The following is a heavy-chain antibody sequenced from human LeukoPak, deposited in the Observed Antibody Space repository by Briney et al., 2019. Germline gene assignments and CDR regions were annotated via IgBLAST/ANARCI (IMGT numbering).Heavy chain of an antibody. V-gene: IGHV3-30-3*01. D-gene: IGHD3-22*01. Sequence: QPGRSLRLSCAASGFTFSSYAMHWVRQAPGKGLEWVAVISYDGSNKCYADSVKGRFTISRDNSKNTLYLQMNSLRAEDTAVYYCARAMIVVVSGDYWGQGTLVTVSS. J-gene: IGHJ4*02. CDR1: GFTFSSYA. CDR3: ARAMIVVVSGDY. CDR2: ISYDGSNK.